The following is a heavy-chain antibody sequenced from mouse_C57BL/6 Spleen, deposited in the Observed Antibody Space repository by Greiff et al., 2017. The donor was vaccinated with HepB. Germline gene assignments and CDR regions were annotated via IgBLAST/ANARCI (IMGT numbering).Heavy chain of an antibody. CDR1: GYTFTSYW. D-gene: IGHD1-1*01. CDR2: IDPSDSYT. J-gene: IGHJ2*01. Sequence: QVQLQQPGAELVRPGTSVKLSCKASGYTFTSYWMHWVKQRPGQGLEWIGVIDPSDSYTNYNQKFKGKATLTVDTSSSTAYMQLSSLTSEDSAVYYCAREGLLRSYYWGQGTTLTVSS. V-gene: IGHV1-59*01. CDR3: AREGLLRSYY.